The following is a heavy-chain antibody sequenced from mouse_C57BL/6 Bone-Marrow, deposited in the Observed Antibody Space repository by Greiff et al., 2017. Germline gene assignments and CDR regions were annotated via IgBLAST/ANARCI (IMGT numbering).Heavy chain of an antibody. V-gene: IGHV1-80*01. Sequence: VKLMESGAELVKPGASVKISCKASGYAFSSYWMNWVKQRPGKGLEWIGQIYPGDGDTNYNGKFKGKATLPAAKSSSTAYMQLSSLPSEDSAVCFCARSGGYDGSSDWYFDVWGTGTTVTVSS. J-gene: IGHJ1*03. CDR3: ARSGGYDGSSDWYFDV. CDR2: IYPGDGDT. CDR1: GYAFSSYW. D-gene: IGHD1-1*01.